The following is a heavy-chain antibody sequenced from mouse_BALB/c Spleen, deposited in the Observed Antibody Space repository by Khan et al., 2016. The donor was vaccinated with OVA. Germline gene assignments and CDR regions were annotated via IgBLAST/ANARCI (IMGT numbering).Heavy chain of an antibody. Sequence: EVELVESGGGLVQPGGSLKLSGAASGFTFSTYAMSWVRQTPEKRLEWVATISGGGTYTYYPDSVKGRFTISRDNAKNTLFLQMSSLRSEDTAMYYCARPPITTVVATSYWFFDVWGAGTTVTVSS. J-gene: IGHJ1*01. D-gene: IGHD1-1*01. CDR1: GFTFSTYA. CDR2: ISGGGTYT. V-gene: IGHV5-9-3*01. CDR3: ARPPITTVVATSYWFFDV.